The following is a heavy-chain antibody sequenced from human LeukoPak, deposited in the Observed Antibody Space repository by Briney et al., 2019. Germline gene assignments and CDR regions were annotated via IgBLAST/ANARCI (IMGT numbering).Heavy chain of an antibody. Sequence: GASVKVSFKVSGFAFTEMSIHWVRPTPRKGLEWMGGFDPESGERVYAQSFRGRVTLSEDTSTDTAYMELSSLTSEDTAVYYCADFGVVTHWFDPWGQGTLVTVSS. CDR2: FDPESGER. D-gene: IGHD3-3*01. CDR1: GFAFTEMS. V-gene: IGHV1-24*01. J-gene: IGHJ5*02. CDR3: ADFGVVTHWFDP.